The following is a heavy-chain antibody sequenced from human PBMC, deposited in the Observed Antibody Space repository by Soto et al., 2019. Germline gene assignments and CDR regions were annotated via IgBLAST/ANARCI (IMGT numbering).Heavy chain of an antibody. CDR3: ARDLLRFLEWLPKPSGMDV. D-gene: IGHD3-3*01. CDR1: GGSISSGGYY. V-gene: IGHV4-31*03. Sequence: SETLSLTCTVSGGSISSGGYYWSWIRQHPGKGLEWIGYIYYSGSTYYNPSLKSRVTISVDTSKNQFSLKLSSVTAADTAVYYCARDLLRFLEWLPKPSGMDVWGQGTTVTVSS. CDR2: IYYSGST. J-gene: IGHJ6*02.